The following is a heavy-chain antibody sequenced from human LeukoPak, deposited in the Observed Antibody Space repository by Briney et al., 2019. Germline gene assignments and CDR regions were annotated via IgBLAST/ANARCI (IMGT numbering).Heavy chain of an antibody. J-gene: IGHJ5*02. V-gene: IGHV5-51*01. CDR3: ACRDLTSTWSFP. CDR1: GYSFTSYW. Sequence: SGESLKISCQGFGYSFTSYWIGWVRQMPRKGMEWMGVIYPGDLRVRYNPSFQGQVTISVDKPINTAYLQWVSLRASDSAMYYCACRDLTSTWSFPWGQGTLVTVSS. CDR2: IYPGDLRV. D-gene: IGHD6-13*01.